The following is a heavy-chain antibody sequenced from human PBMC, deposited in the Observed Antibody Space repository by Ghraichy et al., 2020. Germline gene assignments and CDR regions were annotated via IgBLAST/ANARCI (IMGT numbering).Heavy chain of an antibody. CDR1: GGPLSSSG. D-gene: IGHD2-21*01. CDR3: ARVAYCGGDCHEGGAFDI. Sequence: SVKVSCKAPGGPLSSSGISWVRQSPGLVLEWMGGIIPMSGTRNYAQKFQGRVTITADESTSTAYMEVTSLRSEDTAVYYCARVAYCGGDCHEGGAFDIWGQGKTVTVSS. V-gene: IGHV1-69*13. CDR2: IIPMSGTR. J-gene: IGHJ3*02.